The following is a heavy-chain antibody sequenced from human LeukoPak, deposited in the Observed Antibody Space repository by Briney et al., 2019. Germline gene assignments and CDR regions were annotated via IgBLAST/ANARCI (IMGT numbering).Heavy chain of an antibody. CDR2: IKEDGSIQ. CDR3: ARDVWTGVAVSDY. V-gene: IGHV3-7*01. CDR1: GFTFSSYW. Sequence: GGSLRLSCVASGFTFSSYWMTWVRQAPGKGLEWLANIKEDGSIQYYLDSVRGRFTISRDNAKTLVYLQLNSLRADDTAVYYCARDVWTGVAVSDYWGQGTLVTVSS. D-gene: IGHD6-19*01. J-gene: IGHJ4*02.